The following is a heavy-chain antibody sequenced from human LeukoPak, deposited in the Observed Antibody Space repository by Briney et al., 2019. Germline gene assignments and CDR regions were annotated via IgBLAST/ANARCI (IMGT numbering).Heavy chain of an antibody. CDR3: ARLSTYYDFWSGYQYQYYFDY. CDR1: GGSISSSSYY. J-gene: IGHJ4*02. V-gene: IGHV4-39*01. D-gene: IGHD3-3*01. Sequence: SETLSLTCTVSGGSISSSSYYWGWISQPPGKGLEWIGSIYYSGSTYYNPSLKSRVTISVDTSKNQFSLKLSSVTAADTAVYYCARLSTYYDFWSGYQYQYYFDYWGQGTLVTVSS. CDR2: IYYSGST.